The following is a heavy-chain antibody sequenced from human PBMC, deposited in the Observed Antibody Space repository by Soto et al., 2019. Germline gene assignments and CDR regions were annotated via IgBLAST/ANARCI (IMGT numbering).Heavy chain of an antibody. CDR3: ARGYGRNFDY. V-gene: IGHV4-39*01. J-gene: IGHJ4*02. D-gene: IGHD5-18*01. CDR2: IYYSGST. Sequence: SVTMSLTCTVSGGYISSSSDYWGWISKPPGKGLEWIGSIYYSGSTYYNPSLKSRVTISADTSKNQFSLKLSSVTAADTAVYYCARGYGRNFDYWGQGTLVTVSS. CDR1: GGYISSSSDY.